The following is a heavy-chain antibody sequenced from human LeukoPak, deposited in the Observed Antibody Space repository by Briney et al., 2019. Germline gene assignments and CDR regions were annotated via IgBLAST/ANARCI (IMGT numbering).Heavy chain of an antibody. V-gene: IGHV3-15*01. Sequence: GGSLRLSCAASGFTFSNAWMSWVRQAPGKGLEWVGRIKSKTDGGTTDYAAPVKGRFTISRDNSKNTLYLQMNSLRAEDTAVYYCAKDPTGGDPGRLLDYWGQGTLVTVSS. CDR2: IKSKTDGGTT. D-gene: IGHD6-25*01. CDR1: GFTFSNAW. J-gene: IGHJ4*02. CDR3: AKDPTGGDPGRLLDY.